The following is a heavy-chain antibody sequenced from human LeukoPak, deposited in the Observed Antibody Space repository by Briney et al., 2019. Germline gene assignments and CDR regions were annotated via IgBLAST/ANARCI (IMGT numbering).Heavy chain of an antibody. CDR1: GFTFSSYE. J-gene: IGHJ3*02. CDR2: ISSSGSTI. CDR3: AREFTDTAKIDAFGI. V-gene: IGHV3-48*03. D-gene: IGHD5-18*01. Sequence: GGSLRLSCAASGFTFSSYEMNWVRQAPGKGLEWVSYISSSGSTIYYADSVKGRFTISRDNAKNSLYLQMNSLRAEDTAVYYCAREFTDTAKIDAFGIWGQGTMVTVSS.